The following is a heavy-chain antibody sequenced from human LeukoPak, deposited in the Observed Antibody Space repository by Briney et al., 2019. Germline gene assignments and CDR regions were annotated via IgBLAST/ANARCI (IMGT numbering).Heavy chain of an antibody. D-gene: IGHD5-24*01. Sequence: GGSLRLSCAASGFTFSSYAMSWVRQAPGKGLEWVSAISGSGGSTYYADSVKGRFTISRDNSKNTLYLQMNSLRAEDTAVYYCAKGATGTSKRPAPYDYWGQGTLVTVSS. CDR1: GFTFSSYA. CDR2: ISGSGGST. J-gene: IGHJ4*02. CDR3: AKGATGTSKRPAPYDY. V-gene: IGHV3-23*01.